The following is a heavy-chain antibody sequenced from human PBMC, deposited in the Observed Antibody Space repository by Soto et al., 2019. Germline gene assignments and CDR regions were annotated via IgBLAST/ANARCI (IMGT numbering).Heavy chain of an antibody. D-gene: IGHD3-10*01. CDR3: ARRSTGVTDYYGSGTDGMDV. J-gene: IGHJ6*02. CDR1: GYSFTSYW. V-gene: IGHV5-10-1*03. CDR2: IDPSDSYT. Sequence: EVQLVPSGAEVKKPGESLRISCKGSGYSFTSYWISWVRQMPGKGLEWMGRIDPSDSYTNYSPSFQGHVTISADKSISTAYLQWSSLKASDTAMYYCARRSTGVTDYYGSGTDGMDVWGQGTTVTVSS.